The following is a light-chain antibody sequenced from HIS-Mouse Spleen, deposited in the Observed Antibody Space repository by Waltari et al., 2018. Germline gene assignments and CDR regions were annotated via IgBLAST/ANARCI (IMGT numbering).Light chain of an antibody. CDR3: YSTDSSGNHRV. Sequence: SYELTQPPSVSVSPGQTARITCSGDALPNNYAYWYQQKSGQAPVLVLYEDSKRPSGIPERFSGSSSGTMATLTISGAQVEDEADYYCYSTDSSGNHRVFGGGTKLTVL. CDR1: ALPNNY. CDR2: EDS. J-gene: IGLJ2*01. V-gene: IGLV3-10*01.